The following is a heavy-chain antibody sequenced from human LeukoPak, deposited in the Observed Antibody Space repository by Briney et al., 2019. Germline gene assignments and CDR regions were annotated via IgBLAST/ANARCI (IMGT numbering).Heavy chain of an antibody. J-gene: IGHJ3*02. Sequence: SVTVSCKASGFTFTSSAMQWVRQARGQGLEWKGWIVVGSGNTNYAQKFQERVTITRDMSTSTAYMELSSLRSEDTAVYYCAADPHFYSSSWYGDAFDIWGQGTMVTVSS. CDR2: IVVGSGNT. CDR3: AADPHFYSSSWYGDAFDI. CDR1: GFTFTSSA. D-gene: IGHD6-13*01. V-gene: IGHV1-58*02.